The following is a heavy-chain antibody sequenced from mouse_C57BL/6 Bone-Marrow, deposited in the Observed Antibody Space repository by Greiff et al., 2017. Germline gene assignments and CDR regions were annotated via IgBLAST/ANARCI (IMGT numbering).Heavy chain of an antibody. D-gene: IGHD2-4*01. CDR2: IWRGGST. J-gene: IGHJ4*01. Sequence: VQLQESGPGLVQPSQSLSITCTVSGFSLTSYGVHWVRQSPGKGLEWLGVIWRGGSTDYNAAFMSRLSITKDNSKTQVFFKMNSLQADDTAIYYCAKIDYAAVGYAMDYWGQGTSVTVSS. CDR3: AKIDYAAVGYAMDY. CDR1: GFSLTSYG. V-gene: IGHV2-5*01.